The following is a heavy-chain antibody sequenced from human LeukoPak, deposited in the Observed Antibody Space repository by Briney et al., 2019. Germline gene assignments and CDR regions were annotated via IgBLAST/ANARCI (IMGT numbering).Heavy chain of an antibody. CDR1: GYSLSSGYY. CDR2: IYYSGST. CDR3: ARDRKVTHDY. D-gene: IGHD4-23*01. J-gene: IGHJ4*02. V-gene: IGHV4-38-2*02. Sequence: SETLSLTCTVSGYSLSSGYYWGWIRQPPGKGLEWIGSIYYSGSTYYNPSLKSRVTISVDTSKNQFSLKLSSVTAADTAVYYCARDRKVTHDYWGQGTLVTVSS.